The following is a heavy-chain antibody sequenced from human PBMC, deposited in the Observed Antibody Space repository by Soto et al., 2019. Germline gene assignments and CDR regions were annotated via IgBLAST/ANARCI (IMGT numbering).Heavy chain of an antibody. CDR1: GGSISSSSYY. V-gene: IGHV4-39*01. CDR2: IYYSGTT. D-gene: IGHD3-10*01. J-gene: IGHJ4*02. Sequence: QLQLQESGPGLVKPSETLSLTCTVSGGSISSSSYYWGWIRQPPGKGLEWIGNIYYSGTTYYSPSLKSRVTISVDTSNNQLSLKLTSVTAADTAVYYCVRRGGYDYGSGNYYTFDYWSQGTRVTVSS. CDR3: VRRGGYDYGSGNYYTFDY.